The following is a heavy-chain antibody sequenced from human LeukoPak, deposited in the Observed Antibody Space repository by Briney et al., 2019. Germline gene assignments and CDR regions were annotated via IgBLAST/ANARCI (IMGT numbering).Heavy chain of an antibody. CDR3: AKGEVSSGWPTPFDY. D-gene: IGHD6-19*01. CDR2: IWYDGSNK. Sequence: HPGGSLRLSCEASGFTFSNYGMHWVRQAPGKGLEWVAVIWYDGSNKYYADSVKGRFTISRDNSKNTLYLQMNSLRAEDTAVYHCAKGEVSSGWPTPFDYWGQGTLVTVSS. J-gene: IGHJ4*02. CDR1: GFTFSNYG. V-gene: IGHV3-33*06.